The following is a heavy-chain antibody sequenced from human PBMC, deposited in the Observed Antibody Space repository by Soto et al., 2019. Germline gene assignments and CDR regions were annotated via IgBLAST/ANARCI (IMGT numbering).Heavy chain of an antibody. Sequence: GGSLRLSCAASGFTFSDHYMDWVRQAPGKGLEWVGRTRNKANSYTTEYAASVKGRFTISRDDSKNSLYLQMNSLKTEDTAVYYCARDLCKSTEEGTPLDYYYYGMDVWGQGTTVTVSS. J-gene: IGHJ6*02. D-gene: IGHD2-15*01. CDR3: ARDLCKSTEEGTPLDYYYYGMDV. V-gene: IGHV3-72*01. CDR1: GFTFSDHY. CDR2: TRNKANSYTT.